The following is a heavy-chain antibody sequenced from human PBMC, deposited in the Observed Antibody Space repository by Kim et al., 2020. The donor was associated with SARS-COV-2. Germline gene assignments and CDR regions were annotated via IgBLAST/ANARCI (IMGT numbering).Heavy chain of an antibody. CDR1: GFTFSSYG. J-gene: IGHJ3*02. V-gene: IGHV3-33*06. CDR3: AKEGAGWPDDAFDI. CDR2: IWYDGSNK. Sequence: GGSLRLSCAASGFTFSSYGMHWVRQAPGKGLEWVAVIWYDGSNKYYADSVKGRFTISRDNSKNTLYLQMNSLRAEDTAVYYCAKEGAGWPDDAFDIWGQG. D-gene: IGHD6-19*01.